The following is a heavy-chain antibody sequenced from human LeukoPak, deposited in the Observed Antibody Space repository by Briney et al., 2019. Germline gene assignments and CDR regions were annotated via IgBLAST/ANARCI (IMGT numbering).Heavy chain of an antibody. CDR2: ISSSSSYI. V-gene: IGHV3-21*01. Sequence: GGSLRLSCAASGFTFSSYSMNWVRQAPGKGLEWVSSISSSSSYIYYADSVKGRFTISRDNAKNSLYPQMNSLRAEDTAVYYCARDYYYDSSGYYFGPDAFDIWGQGTMVTVSS. D-gene: IGHD3-22*01. CDR1: GFTFSSYS. CDR3: ARDYYYDSSGYYFGPDAFDI. J-gene: IGHJ3*02.